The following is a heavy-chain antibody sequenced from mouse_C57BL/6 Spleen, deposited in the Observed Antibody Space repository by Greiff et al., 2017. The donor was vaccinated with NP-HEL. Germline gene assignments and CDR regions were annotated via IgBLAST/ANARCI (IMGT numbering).Heavy chain of an antibody. CDR1: GYTFTSYW. Sequence: QVQLKQPGAELVMPGASVKLSCKASGYTFTSYWMHWVKQRPGQGLEWIGEIDPSDSYTNYNQKFKGKSTLTVDKSSSTAYMQLSSLTSEDSAVYYCARSERGSSYAWFAYWGQGTLVTVSA. V-gene: IGHV1-69*01. CDR3: ARSERGSSYAWFAY. CDR2: IDPSDSYT. D-gene: IGHD1-1*01. J-gene: IGHJ3*01.